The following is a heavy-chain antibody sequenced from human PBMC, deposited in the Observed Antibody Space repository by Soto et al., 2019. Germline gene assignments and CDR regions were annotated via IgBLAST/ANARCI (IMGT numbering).Heavy chain of an antibody. CDR3: ATRKTVFGLLIPPFDP. D-gene: IGHD3-3*01. J-gene: IGHJ5*02. CDR2: INHSGST. V-gene: IGHV4-34*01. Sequence: SETLSLTCAVYGGSFSGYYWSWIRQPPGKGLEWIGEINHSGSTNYNPSLKSRVTISVDTSKNQFSLKLSSVTAADTAIYYCATRKTVFGLLIPPFDPWGQGTQVTVSS. CDR1: GGSFSGYY.